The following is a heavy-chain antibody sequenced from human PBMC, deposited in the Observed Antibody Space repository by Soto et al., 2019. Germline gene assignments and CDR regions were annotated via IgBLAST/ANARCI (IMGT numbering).Heavy chain of an antibody. Sequence: ASGKVSCKASGYTFTSYGSSWVRQAPGQGLEWMGWISAYNGNTNYAQKLQGRVTMTTDTSTSTAYMELRSLRSDDTAVYYCARSKWELLFLLPHCYYYYGMDVWGQGTTVTVSS. CDR3: ARSKWELLFLLPHCYYYYGMDV. V-gene: IGHV1-18*01. CDR1: GYTFTSYG. D-gene: IGHD1-26*01. J-gene: IGHJ6*02. CDR2: ISAYNGNT.